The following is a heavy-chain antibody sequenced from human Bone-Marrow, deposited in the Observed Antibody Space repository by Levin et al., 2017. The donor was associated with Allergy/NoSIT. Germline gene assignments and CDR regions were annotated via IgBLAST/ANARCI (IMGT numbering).Heavy chain of an antibody. CDR1: GFTFSNFW. Sequence: GESLKISCAASGFTFSNFWMNWVRQAPGKGLEWVANIKPDGSEQLYVDSVKGRFAISRDNAKNSLSLQMNNLRPEDTAVYYCARDGGGADVWGQGTTVTVSS. V-gene: IGHV3-7*01. D-gene: IGHD4-23*01. J-gene: IGHJ6*02. CDR2: IKPDGSEQ. CDR3: ARDGGGADV.